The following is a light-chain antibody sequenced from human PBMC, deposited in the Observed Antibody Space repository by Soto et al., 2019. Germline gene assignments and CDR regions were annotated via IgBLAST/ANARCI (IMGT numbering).Light chain of an antibody. CDR2: GAS. V-gene: IGKV3-15*01. CDR1: QSLSDN. J-gene: IGKJ3*01. Sequence: EIVMTQSPATLSVSLGERATLSCRASQSLSDNLAWYQQKPGQAPRLLIYGASTRATGIPARFSGSGSGTEFTLTINSLQSEDSAVYYCQQYKIWPPFTFGPGTKVDI. CDR3: QQYKIWPPFT.